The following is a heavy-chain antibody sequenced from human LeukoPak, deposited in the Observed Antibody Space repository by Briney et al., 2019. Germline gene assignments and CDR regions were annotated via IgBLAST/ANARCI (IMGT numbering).Heavy chain of an antibody. CDR2: INPSGGST. CDR3: ARDHKGLIPGDY. Sequence: ASVKVSCKASGYTFTSYYMHWVRQAHGQGLEWMGIINPSGGSTSYAQKFQGRVTMTRDTSISTAYMELSRLRSDDTAVYYCARDHKGLIPGDYWGQGTLVTVSS. V-gene: IGHV1-46*01. D-gene: IGHD2-2*02. CDR1: GYTFTSYY. J-gene: IGHJ4*02.